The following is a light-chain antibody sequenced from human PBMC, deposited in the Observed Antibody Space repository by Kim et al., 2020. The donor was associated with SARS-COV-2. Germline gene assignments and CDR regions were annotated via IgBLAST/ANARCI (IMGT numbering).Light chain of an antibody. J-gene: IGLJ3*02. CDR3: SSYTSSSTWV. V-gene: IGLV2-14*04. CDR2: DVS. CDR1: SSDADGYNY. Sequence: GLSITIPCTRTSSDADGYNYISWHQQHPGKAPKLMIYDVSKRPSWLSNRFCGSTSGRTAFLTISGLQAEVEGDYYCSSYTSSSTWVFGGGNQLTVL.